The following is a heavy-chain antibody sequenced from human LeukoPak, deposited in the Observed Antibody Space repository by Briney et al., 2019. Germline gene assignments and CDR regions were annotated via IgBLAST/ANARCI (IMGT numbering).Heavy chain of an antibody. V-gene: IGHV3-33*01. CDR3: ARGRGTYDYVWGSYRFMKFDY. D-gene: IGHD3-16*02. Sequence: PGGSLRLSCAASGFTFSSYGMHWVRQAPGKGLEWVAVIWYDGSNKYYADSVKGRFTISRDNSKNTLYLQMNSLRAEDTAVYYCARGRGTYDYVWGSYRFMKFDYWGQGTLVTVSS. J-gene: IGHJ4*02. CDR1: GFTFSSYG. CDR2: IWYDGSNK.